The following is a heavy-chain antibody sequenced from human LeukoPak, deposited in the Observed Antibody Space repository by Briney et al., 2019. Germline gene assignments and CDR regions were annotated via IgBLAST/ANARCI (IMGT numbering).Heavy chain of an antibody. CDR3: AKDTPAVVVTAILVSDREWYFDL. CDR2: ISGSGGST. V-gene: IGHV3-23*01. CDR1: GFTFSSYA. D-gene: IGHD2-21*02. J-gene: IGHJ2*01. Sequence: PGGSLRLSCAASGFTFSSYAMSWVRQAPGKGLEWVSAISGSGGSTYYADSVKGRFTISRDNSKNTLYLQTNSLRAEDTAVYYCAKDTPAVVVTAILVSDREWYFDLWGRGTLVTVSS.